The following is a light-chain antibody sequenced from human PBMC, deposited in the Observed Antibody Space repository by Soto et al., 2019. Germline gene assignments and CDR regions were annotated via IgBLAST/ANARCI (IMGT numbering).Light chain of an antibody. CDR3: QQYENLPT. CDR2: DAS. CDR1: QNINNN. Sequence: DIQMTQSPSSLSASVGDRVTITCQASQNINNNLNWYQQKPGRAPKLLIYDASNLEAGVPSRFRGSGSGTDLTFTISRLQPEYIETYYCQQYENLPTFGQGTRLEIK. J-gene: IGKJ5*01. V-gene: IGKV1-33*01.